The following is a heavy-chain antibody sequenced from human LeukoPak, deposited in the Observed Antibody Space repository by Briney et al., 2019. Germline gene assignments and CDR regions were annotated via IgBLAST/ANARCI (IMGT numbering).Heavy chain of an antibody. V-gene: IGHV3-53*01. CDR2: IYSGGST. CDR3: ASRGLSYNGLDH. D-gene: IGHD2-8*01. J-gene: IGHJ4*02. Sequence: GGSLRLSCAASGFTFSSYFMSWVRQAPGKGLEWVSVIYSGGSTYYSDSVKGRFTISSDNSNNKLFLQMNSMRAEDTAVYYCASRGLSYNGLDHWGQGTLVTVSS. CDR1: GFTFSSYF.